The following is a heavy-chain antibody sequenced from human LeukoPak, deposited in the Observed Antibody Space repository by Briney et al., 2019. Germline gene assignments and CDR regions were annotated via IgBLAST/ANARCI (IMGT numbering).Heavy chain of an antibody. J-gene: IGHJ4*02. Sequence: GGSLRLSCAASGFTFSSYSMNWVRQAPGKGLEWVSSISSSSSYIYYADSVKGRFTISRDNAKNSLYLQMNSLRAEDTAVYYCARDSDWLLYFDYWGQGTLVTVSS. CDR2: ISSSSSYI. CDR1: GFTFSSYS. CDR3: ARDSDWLLYFDY. V-gene: IGHV3-21*01. D-gene: IGHD3-9*01.